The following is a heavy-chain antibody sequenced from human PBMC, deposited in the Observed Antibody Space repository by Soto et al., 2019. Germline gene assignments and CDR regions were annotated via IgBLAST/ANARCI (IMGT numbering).Heavy chain of an antibody. CDR3: AKGRNYYGSGSYYIYSDY. CDR1: GFTFSSYA. CDR2: ISGGGGST. J-gene: IGHJ4*02. Sequence: GGSLRLSCAASGFTFSSYAMSWVRQAPGKGLEWVSAISGGGGSTYYADSVKGRFTISRDNSKNTLYLQMNSLRAEDTAVYYCAKGRNYYGSGSYYIYSDYWGQGTLVTVSS. D-gene: IGHD3-10*01. V-gene: IGHV3-23*01.